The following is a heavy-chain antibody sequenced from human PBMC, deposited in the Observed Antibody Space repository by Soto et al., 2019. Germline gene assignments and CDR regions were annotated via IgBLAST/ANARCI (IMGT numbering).Heavy chain of an antibody. D-gene: IGHD2-2*01. CDR2: IYYSGST. Sequence: PSETLSLTCTVSGGSISSSSYYWGWIRQPPGKGLEWIGSIYYSGSTYYNPSLKSRVTISVDTSKNQFSLKLSSVTAADTAVYYCARSDCSSNSCHDAFDIWGQGTMVTVSS. J-gene: IGHJ3*02. CDR3: ARSDCSSNSCHDAFDI. V-gene: IGHV4-39*01. CDR1: GGSISSSSYY.